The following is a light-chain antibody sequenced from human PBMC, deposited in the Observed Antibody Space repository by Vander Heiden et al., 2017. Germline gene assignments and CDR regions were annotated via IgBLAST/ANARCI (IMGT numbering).Light chain of an antibody. CDR1: SSHVWGYNL. V-gene: IGLV2-23*02. Sequence: QSALTQPAPASGSPGQSITISCTGRSSHVWGYNLVSWYQHHPGKAPKLIIFEVSKRPSGVSNRLSGSKSGNTASLTISGLQAEDEAEYYCCSYAGSRTGVFGTGTKVTVL. J-gene: IGLJ1*01. CDR2: EVS. CDR3: CSYAGSRTGV.